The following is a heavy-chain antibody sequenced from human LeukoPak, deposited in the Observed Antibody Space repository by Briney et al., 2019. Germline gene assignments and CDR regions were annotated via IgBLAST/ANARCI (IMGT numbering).Heavy chain of an antibody. V-gene: IGHV3-9*01. D-gene: IGHD2-21*02. CDR3: AKDSGDYDTGRDAFDI. CDR1: GFTFGDYA. CDR2: ISWNSGSI. J-gene: IGHJ3*02. Sequence: GRSLLLSCAAAGFTFGDYAMHWGRQAPGKGLEWVSGISWNSGSICYADSVKGRFTISRDNAKNSLYLQMNSLRAEDTALYYCAKDSGDYDTGRDAFDIWGQGTMVTVSS.